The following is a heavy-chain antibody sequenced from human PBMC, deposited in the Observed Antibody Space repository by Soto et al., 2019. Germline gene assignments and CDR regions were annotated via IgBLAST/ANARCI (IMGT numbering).Heavy chain of an antibody. CDR3: ALYSSSWYRDIGY. D-gene: IGHD6-13*01. CDR2: IYSGGST. CDR1: GFTVSSSY. Sequence: EVQLVESGGGLVQPGGSLRLSCAASGFTVSSSYMSWVRQAPGKGLEWVSVIYSGGSTYYADSVKGRFTISRDNSKNTLYLQMSSLRAEDTAVYSCALYSSSWYRDIGYWGQGTLVTVSS. V-gene: IGHV3-66*01. J-gene: IGHJ4*02.